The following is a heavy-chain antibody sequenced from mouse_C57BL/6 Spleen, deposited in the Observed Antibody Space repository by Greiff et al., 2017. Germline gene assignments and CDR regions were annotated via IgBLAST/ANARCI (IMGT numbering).Heavy chain of an antibody. D-gene: IGHD2-2*01. Sequence: EVKLVESGGGLVQSGRSLRLSCATSGFTFSDFYMEWVRQAPGKGLEWIAASRNKANDYTTEYSASVKGRFIVSRDTSQSILYLQMNALSAEDPAIYYCARDALSTMVTTGWYFDVWGTGTTVTVSS. CDR1: GFTFSDFY. V-gene: IGHV7-1*01. CDR3: ARDALSTMVTTGWYFDV. J-gene: IGHJ1*03. CDR2: SRNKANDYTT.